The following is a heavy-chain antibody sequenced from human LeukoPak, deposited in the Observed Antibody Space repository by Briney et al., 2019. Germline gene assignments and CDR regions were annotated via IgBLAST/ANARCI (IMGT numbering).Heavy chain of an antibody. J-gene: IGHJ5*02. CDR3: ARSIAAAGTGWFDP. Sequence: EASVKVSCTASVGTFSSYAISWVRQAPGQGLAWMGRIIPILDIANYAQKFQGRVTITADKSTSTAYMELSSLRSDDTAVYYCARSIAAAGTGWFDPWGQGTLVTVSS. CDR1: VGTFSSYA. V-gene: IGHV1-69*04. CDR2: IIPILDIA. D-gene: IGHD6-13*01.